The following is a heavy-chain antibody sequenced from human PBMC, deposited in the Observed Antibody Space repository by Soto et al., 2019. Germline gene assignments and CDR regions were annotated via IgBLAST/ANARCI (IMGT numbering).Heavy chain of an antibody. CDR3: ASGSRSSSWRNYYYGMDV. V-gene: IGHV1-3*01. Sequence: ASVKVSCKASGYTFTSYAMHWVRQANGQRLEWMGWINAGNGNTKYSQKFQGRVTITRDTSASTAYMELSSLRSEDTAVYYCASGSRSSSWRNYYYGMDVWGQGTTVTVSS. CDR1: GYTFTSYA. J-gene: IGHJ6*02. D-gene: IGHD6-13*01. CDR2: INAGNGNT.